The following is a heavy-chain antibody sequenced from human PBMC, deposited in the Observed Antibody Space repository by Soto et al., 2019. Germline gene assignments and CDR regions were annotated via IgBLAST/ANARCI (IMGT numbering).Heavy chain of an antibody. J-gene: IGHJ3*02. CDR1: GDSISSDNYF. CDR2: SSNRGTP. CDR3: AREVNVVALSDAFDI. Sequence: QVQLQESGPGLVKPSQTLSLICTVSGDSISSDNYFWSWIRQPPGQGLEWIGYSSNRGTPYYNPSLQSRVPISLDTSKNRFSLDMYSVTAADTAVYYCAREVNVVALSDAFDIWGQGTMVTVSS. D-gene: IGHD2-8*01. V-gene: IGHV4-30-4*01.